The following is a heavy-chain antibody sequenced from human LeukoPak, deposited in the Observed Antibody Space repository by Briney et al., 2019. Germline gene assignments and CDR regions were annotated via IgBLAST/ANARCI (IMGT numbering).Heavy chain of an antibody. CDR2: ISSTTNYI. J-gene: IGHJ6*02. CDR1: GITFSTHW. CDR3: AREFDG. Sequence: PGGSLRLSCAGSGITFSTHWMHWVRQAPGKGLAWVSSISSTTNYIYYADSVKGRFTISRDNAKNSLYLQMNSLRAEDTAVYYCAREFDGWGQGTTVTVSS. V-gene: IGHV3-21*01.